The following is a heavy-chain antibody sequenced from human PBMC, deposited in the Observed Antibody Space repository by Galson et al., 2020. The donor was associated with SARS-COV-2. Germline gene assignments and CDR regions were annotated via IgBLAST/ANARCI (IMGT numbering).Heavy chain of an antibody. V-gene: IGHV4-31*03. Sequence: SETLSLTCTVSGGSISSGGYYWSWIRQHPGKGLEWIGYIYYSGSTYYNPSLKSRVTISVDTSKNQFSLKLSSVTAADTAVYYCARDLMGYIYGSAFFDYWGQGTLVTVSS. CDR2: IYYSGST. CDR3: ARDLMGYIYGSAFFDY. CDR1: GGSISSGGYY. J-gene: IGHJ4*02. D-gene: IGHD5-18*01.